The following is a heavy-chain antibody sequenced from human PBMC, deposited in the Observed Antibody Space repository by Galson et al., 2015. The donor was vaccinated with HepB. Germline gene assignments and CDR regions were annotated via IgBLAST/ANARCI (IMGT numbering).Heavy chain of an antibody. CDR1: GFTFSNYG. CDR3: AKERNRGSGWYGDLEY. Sequence: SLRLSCAASGFTFSNYGMHWVRQAPGKGLEWVVVISYDGSNKYYADSVQGRFTISRDNSKNTLYLQMNSLRPEDTAVYYCAKERNRGSGWYGDLEYWGQGTLVTVSS. J-gene: IGHJ4*02. CDR2: ISYDGSNK. D-gene: IGHD6-19*01. V-gene: IGHV3-30*18.